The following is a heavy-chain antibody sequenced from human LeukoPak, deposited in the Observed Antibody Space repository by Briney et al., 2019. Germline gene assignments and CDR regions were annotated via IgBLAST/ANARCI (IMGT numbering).Heavy chain of an antibody. J-gene: IGHJ4*02. CDR1: GFTFSSYA. D-gene: IGHD1-26*01. CDR2: SNEDGSTT. Sequence: GGSLRLSCAASGFTFSSYAMSWVRQAPGKGLVWVSRSNEDGSTTNYADSVKGRFTISRDNAKNTLYLQMYSLTAEDTAVYYCVRDLGGRSGHWGQGTLVTVSS. CDR3: VRDLGGRSGH. V-gene: IGHV3-74*01.